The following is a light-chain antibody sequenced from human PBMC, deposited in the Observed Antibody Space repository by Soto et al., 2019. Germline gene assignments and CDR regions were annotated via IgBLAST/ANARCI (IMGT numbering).Light chain of an antibody. V-gene: IGKV3-20*01. CDR1: QSVSSY. CDR2: GAS. Sequence: IVMTQSPATLSVSPGERVTLSARASQSVSSYLAWYQQKPGQAPRLLIYGASSRATGIPDRFSGSGSGTDFTLTISRLEPEDFAVYSCQQYGSSPITFGQGTRLEIK. CDR3: QQYGSSPIT. J-gene: IGKJ5*01.